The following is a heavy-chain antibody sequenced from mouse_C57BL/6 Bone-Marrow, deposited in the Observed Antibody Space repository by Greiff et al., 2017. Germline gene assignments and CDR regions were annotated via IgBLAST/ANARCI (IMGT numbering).Heavy chain of an antibody. J-gene: IGHJ4*01. Sequence: QVQLQQPGAELVKPGASVKLSCKASGYTFTSYWMQWVKQRPGQGLEWIGEIDPSDSYTNYTQKFKGKATLTVDTSSSTAYMQLSSLTSEDSAVXYGASIYYGYERAMDYWGQGTSVTVSS. V-gene: IGHV1-50*01. D-gene: IGHD2-2*01. CDR2: IDPSDSYT. CDR1: GYTFTSYW. CDR3: ASIYYGYERAMDY.